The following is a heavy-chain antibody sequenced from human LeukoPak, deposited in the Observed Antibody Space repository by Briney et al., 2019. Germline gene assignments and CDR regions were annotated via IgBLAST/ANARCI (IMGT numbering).Heavy chain of an antibody. CDR3: AKSRKRGYSLGIVDY. V-gene: IGHV3-30*02. CDR2: IRYDGGNK. Sequence: GGSLRLSCAASGFTFSSYGMHWVRQAPGKGLEWVAFIRYDGGNKYYADSVKGRFTIFRDNSKNTLYLQMNSLRAEDMAVYYCAKSRKRGYSLGIVDYWGQGTLVTVSS. CDR1: GFTFSSYG. J-gene: IGHJ4*02. D-gene: IGHD5-18*01.